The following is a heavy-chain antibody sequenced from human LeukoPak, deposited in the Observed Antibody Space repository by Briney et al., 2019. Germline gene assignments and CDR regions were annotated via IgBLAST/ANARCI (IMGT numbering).Heavy chain of an antibody. Sequence: ASVKVSCKASGYTFTSYYMHWVRQAPGQGLEWMGIINPSGGSTSYAQKFQGRVTMTRDTSTSTVYMELSSLRSEDTAVYYCAILYNWNDVSYAFDIWGQGTMVTVSS. CDR1: GYTFTSYY. CDR3: AILYNWNDVSYAFDI. D-gene: IGHD1-1*01. V-gene: IGHV1-46*01. J-gene: IGHJ3*02. CDR2: INPSGGST.